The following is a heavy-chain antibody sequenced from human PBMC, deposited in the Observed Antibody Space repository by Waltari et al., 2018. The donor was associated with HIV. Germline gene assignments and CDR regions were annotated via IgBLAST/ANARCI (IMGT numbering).Heavy chain of an antibody. V-gene: IGHV3-48*03. J-gene: IGHJ3*02. CDR2: ISGSGAGT. D-gene: IGHD3-22*01. Sequence: EMQLVESGGALRQAGGSLRLSCAVSGLIFSNYEMNWVRQAPGRGLEVVSWISGSGAGTHYADSVKGRFTISRDNAKNSMYLQMSSLRVEDTAVYYCAIIGYYGFDIWGQGTMVTVSS. CDR3: AIIGYYGFDI. CDR1: GLIFSNYE.